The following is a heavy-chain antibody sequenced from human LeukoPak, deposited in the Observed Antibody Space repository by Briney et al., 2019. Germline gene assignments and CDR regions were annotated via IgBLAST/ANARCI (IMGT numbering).Heavy chain of an antibody. V-gene: IGHV4-38-2*01. CDR1: GYSISSGYY. CDR3: ARVQAAAGTDYFDY. D-gene: IGHD6-13*01. J-gene: IGHJ4*02. CDR2: IYHSGST. Sequence: SETLSLTCAVSGYSISSGYYWGWIRQPPGKGLEWIGSIYHSGSTYYNPSLKSRVTISVDTSKNQFSLKLSSVTAADTAVYYCARVQAAAGTDYFDYWGQGTLVTVSP.